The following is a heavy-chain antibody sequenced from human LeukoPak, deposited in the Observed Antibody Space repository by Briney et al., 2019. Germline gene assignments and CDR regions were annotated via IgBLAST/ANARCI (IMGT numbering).Heavy chain of an antibody. J-gene: IGHJ6*03. CDR3: ARSYGSGRDYYCYMDV. CDR2: MNPNSGNT. Sequence: ASVKVSCKASRYTFTSYDINWVRQATGQGLEWMGWMNPNSGNTGYAQKFQGRVTMTRNTSISTAYMELSSLRSEDTAVYYCARSYGSGRDYYCYMDVWGKGTTVTVSS. D-gene: IGHD3-10*01. CDR1: RYTFTSYD. V-gene: IGHV1-8*01.